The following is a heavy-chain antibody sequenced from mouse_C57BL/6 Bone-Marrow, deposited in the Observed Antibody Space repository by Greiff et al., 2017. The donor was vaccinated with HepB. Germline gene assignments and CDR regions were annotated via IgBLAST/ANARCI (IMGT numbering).Heavy chain of an antibody. V-gene: IGHV5-17*01. CDR3: ARNYDEWFAY. D-gene: IGHD2-4*01. J-gene: IGHJ3*01. Sequence: EVQLVESGGGLVKPGGSLKLSCAASGFTFSDYGMHWVRQAPEKGLEWVAYISSGSSTIYYADTVKGRFTISRDNAKNTLFLQMTSLRSEDTAMYYCARNYDEWFAYWGQGTLVTVSA. CDR1: GFTFSDYG. CDR2: ISSGSSTI.